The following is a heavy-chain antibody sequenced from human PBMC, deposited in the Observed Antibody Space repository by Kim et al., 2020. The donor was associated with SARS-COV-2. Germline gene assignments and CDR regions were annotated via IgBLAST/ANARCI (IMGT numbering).Heavy chain of an antibody. CDR2: INPNSGGT. D-gene: IGHD3-3*01. CDR3: ARERFTIFGVEGYYYGMDV. J-gene: IGHJ6*02. CDR1: GYTFTGYY. Sequence: ASVKVSCKASGYTFTGYYMHWVRQAPGQGLEWMGWINPNSGGTNYAQKFQGRVTMTRDTSISTAYMELSRLRSDDTAVYYCARERFTIFGVEGYYYGMDVWGQGTTVTVSS. V-gene: IGHV1-2*02.